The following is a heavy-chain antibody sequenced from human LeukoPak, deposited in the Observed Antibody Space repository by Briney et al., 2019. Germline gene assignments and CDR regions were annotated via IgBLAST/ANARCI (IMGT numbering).Heavy chain of an antibody. CDR3: ARDAYYYDSSGYLD. CDR1: GFTFSSYG. Sequence: PGGSLRLSCAASGFTFSSYGMHWVRQAPGKGLEWVAVIWYDGSNKYYADSVKGRFTISRDNSKNTLYLQMNSLRAEDTAVYYCARDAYYYDSSGYLDWGQGTLVTVSS. CDR2: IWYDGSNK. J-gene: IGHJ4*02. D-gene: IGHD3-22*01. V-gene: IGHV3-33*01.